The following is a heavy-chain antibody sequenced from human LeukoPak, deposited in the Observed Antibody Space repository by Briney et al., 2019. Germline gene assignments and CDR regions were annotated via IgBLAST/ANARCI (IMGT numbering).Heavy chain of an antibody. Sequence: SETLSLTCAVYGGSFSGYYWSWLRQPPGKGLEWIGEINHSGSTNYNPSLKSRVTISVDTSKNQFSLKLSSVTAADTAVYYCARAPWIQLWARRGFDYWGQGTLVTVSS. CDR1: GGSFSGYY. CDR3: ARAPWIQLWARRGFDY. V-gene: IGHV4-34*01. D-gene: IGHD5-18*01. J-gene: IGHJ4*02. CDR2: INHSGST.